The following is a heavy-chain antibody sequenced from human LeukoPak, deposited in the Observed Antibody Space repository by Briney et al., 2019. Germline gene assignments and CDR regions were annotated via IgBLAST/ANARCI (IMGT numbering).Heavy chain of an antibody. CDR2: LDPEDGET. Sequence: GASVKVSCKVSGYTPTELSMHWVRQAPGKGLEWMGGLDPEDGETIYAQKFQGRVTITADESTSTAYMELSSLRSEDTAVYYCARERIAAPNWFDPWGQGTLVTVSS. CDR3: ARERIAAPNWFDP. D-gene: IGHD6-6*01. CDR1: GYTPTELS. J-gene: IGHJ5*02. V-gene: IGHV1-24*01.